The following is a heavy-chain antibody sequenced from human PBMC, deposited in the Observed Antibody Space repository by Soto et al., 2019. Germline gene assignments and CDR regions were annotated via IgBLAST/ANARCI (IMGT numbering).Heavy chain of an antibody. CDR1: GYIFTNYA. V-gene: IGHV1-3*01. Sequence: QVQLVQSGAEVKEPGASVKVSCKAFGYIFTNYAVHWVRQAPGQRLEWMGWINGATGYTESSQRFQGRVTFSRDTAASTAYMELTSLDSEDTAVYYCGRAAVPAAPFDYWGRGTLVTVSS. CDR3: GRAAVPAAPFDY. CDR2: INGATGYT. D-gene: IGHD2-2*01. J-gene: IGHJ4*02.